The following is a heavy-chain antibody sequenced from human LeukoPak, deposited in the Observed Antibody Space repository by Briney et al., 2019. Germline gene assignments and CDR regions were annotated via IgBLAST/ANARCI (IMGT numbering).Heavy chain of an antibody. V-gene: IGHV4-34*01. J-gene: IGHJ1*01. Sequence: TSETLSLTCAVYGGSFSGYYWSWIRQPPGKGLEWIGEINHSGSTNYNPSLKSRVTISVDTSKNQFSLKLSSVTAADTAVYYCAGRIAVAGDRSGSEYFQHWGQGTLVTVSS. CDR1: GGSFSGYY. D-gene: IGHD6-19*01. CDR3: AGRIAVAGDRSGSEYFQH. CDR2: INHSGST.